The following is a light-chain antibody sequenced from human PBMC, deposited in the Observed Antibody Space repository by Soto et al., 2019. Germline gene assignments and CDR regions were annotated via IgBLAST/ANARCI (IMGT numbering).Light chain of an antibody. V-gene: IGKV1-39*01. CDR2: ATD. J-gene: IGKJ1*01. CDR1: QTITNY. Sequence: DVQMTQSPSTMSGSVGARVTITCRASQTITNYLNWYQQQSGKAPKLLIYATDTLQSGVPSRFSGSGSGTDYTLTISSLQPEDFATYYCKKSYNTPQTVGEGNKVDIK. CDR3: KKSYNTPQT.